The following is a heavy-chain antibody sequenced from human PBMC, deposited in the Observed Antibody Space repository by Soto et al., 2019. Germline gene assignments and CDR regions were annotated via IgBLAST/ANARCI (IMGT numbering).Heavy chain of an antibody. D-gene: IGHD6-13*01. Sequence: PSETPSLTCTLDGGSISSYYWSWIRQPPGKGLEWIGYIYYSGSTNYNPSLKSRVTISVDTSKNQFSLKLSSVTAADTAVYYCGASTKAGPPFDYWGQGTLVTVSS. CDR2: IYYSGST. CDR3: GASTKAGPPFDY. J-gene: IGHJ4*02. CDR1: GGSISSYY. V-gene: IGHV4-59*01.